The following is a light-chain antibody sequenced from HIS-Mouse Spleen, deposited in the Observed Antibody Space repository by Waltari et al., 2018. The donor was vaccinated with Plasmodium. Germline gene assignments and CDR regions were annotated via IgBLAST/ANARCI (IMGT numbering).Light chain of an antibody. J-gene: IGKJ3*01. CDR3: QQYNNWSFT. Sequence: EIVMTQSPATLSVSPGERATLSCRASQSVSSNLAWYQQKPGQAPRLLSYGASTRATGIPARCSGSGSGTEFTLTISSLKCEDFAVYYCQQYNNWSFTFGPGTKVDIK. CDR1: QSVSSN. CDR2: GAS. V-gene: IGKV3-15*01.